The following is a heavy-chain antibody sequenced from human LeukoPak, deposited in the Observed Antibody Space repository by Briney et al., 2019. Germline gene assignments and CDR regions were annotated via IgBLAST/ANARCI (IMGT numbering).Heavy chain of an antibody. Sequence: PSETLSLTCTVSGGSISSYYWSWIRQPPGKGLEWIGYIYYSGSTNYNPSLKSRVTISVDTSKNQFSLKLSSVTAADTAVYYCARAPQIKDPGEFDHWGQGTLVTVSS. D-gene: IGHD2-15*01. CDR2: IYYSGST. CDR1: GGSISSYY. J-gene: IGHJ4*02. V-gene: IGHV4-59*08. CDR3: ARAPQIKDPGEFDH.